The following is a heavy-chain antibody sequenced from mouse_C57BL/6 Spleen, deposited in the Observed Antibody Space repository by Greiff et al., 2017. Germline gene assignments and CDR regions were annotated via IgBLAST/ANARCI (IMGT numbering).Heavy chain of an antibody. CDR2: IDPNSGGT. CDR3: ARPKYGSSLYAMDY. CDR1: GYTFTSYW. J-gene: IGHJ4*01. D-gene: IGHD1-1*01. V-gene: IGHV1-72*01. Sequence: QVQLQQPGAELVKPGASVKLSCKASGYTFTSYWMHWVKQRPGRGLEWIGRIDPNSGGTKYNEKFKSKATLTADTPSSTAYMQLSSLTSEDSAVLYGARPKYGSSLYAMDYWGQGTSVTVSS.